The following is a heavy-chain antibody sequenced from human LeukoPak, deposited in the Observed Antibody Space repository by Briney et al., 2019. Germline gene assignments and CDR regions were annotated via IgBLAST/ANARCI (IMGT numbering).Heavy chain of an antibody. CDR1: GFTFSTYL. CDR2: INTGVSST. J-gene: IGHJ3*02. D-gene: IGHD1-14*01. CDR3: ATHRAFDI. Sequence: PGGSLRLSCAASGFTFSTYLMHWVRQAPGKGLVCLSLINTGVSSTNYADSVKCRFTISRDNAKNRLYLQMIRLREEDTAVYYCATHRAFDIWGQGTMVTVSS. V-gene: IGHV3-74*01.